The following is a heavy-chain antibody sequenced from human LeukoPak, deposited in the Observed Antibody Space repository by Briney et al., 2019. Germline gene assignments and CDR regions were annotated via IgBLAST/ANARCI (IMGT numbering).Heavy chain of an antibody. CDR1: GFTFSSYS. D-gene: IGHD5-18*01. CDR3: ARALRAYSYGTFDY. CDR2: SSSSSGTI. V-gene: IGHV3-48*01. Sequence: PGGSLRLSCAASGFTFSSYSMKWVRQAPGKGLEWVSYSSSSSGTIYYADSVKGRFTISRDNAKNSLYLQMNSLRAGDTAVYYCARALRAYSYGTFDYWGQGTLVTVSS. J-gene: IGHJ4*02.